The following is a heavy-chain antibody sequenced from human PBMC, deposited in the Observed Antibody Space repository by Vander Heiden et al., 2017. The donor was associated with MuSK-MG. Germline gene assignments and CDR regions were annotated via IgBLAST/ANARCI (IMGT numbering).Heavy chain of an antibody. V-gene: IGHV4-31*03. J-gene: IGHJ4*02. Sequence: QVQLQESGPGLVKPSQTLSLTCTVSGGSISSGGYYWSWIRQHPGKGLEWIGYIYYSVSTYYNPSLKSRVTISVDTSKNQFSLKLSSVTAADTAVYYCARASRSRIAVAGSFDYWGQGTLVTVSS. CDR1: GGSISSGGYY. CDR3: ARASRSRIAVAGSFDY. D-gene: IGHD6-19*01. CDR2: IYYSVST.